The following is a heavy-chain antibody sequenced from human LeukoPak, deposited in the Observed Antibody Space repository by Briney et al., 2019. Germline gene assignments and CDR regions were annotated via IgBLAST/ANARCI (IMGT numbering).Heavy chain of an antibody. D-gene: IGHD5-18*01. Sequence: GGSLRLSCATSGFTFSSYAMHWVRQAPGKGLEWVAVISYDGSNKYYADSVKGRFTISRDDSKNTLYLQMNSLRAEDTAVYYCARDGYGSFDYWGQGTLVTVSS. V-gene: IGHV3-30*04. CDR3: ARDGYGSFDY. J-gene: IGHJ4*02. CDR2: ISYDGSNK. CDR1: GFTFSSYA.